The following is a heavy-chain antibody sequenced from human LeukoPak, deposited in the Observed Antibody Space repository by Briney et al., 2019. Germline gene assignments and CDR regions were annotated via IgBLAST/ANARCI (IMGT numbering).Heavy chain of an antibody. CDR3: ARQRSGHSYDY. J-gene: IGHJ4*02. CDR2: IYPGDSDT. D-gene: IGHD5-18*01. V-gene: IGHV5-51*01. Sequence: GESLKISCKGSGYSFTNYWIGWVRQMPGKGLEWMGIIYPGDSDTRYSPSFQGQVTISADKFITTAYLQLNSLKASDTAMYYCARQRSGHSYDYWGQGTPVAVSS. CDR1: GYSFTNYW.